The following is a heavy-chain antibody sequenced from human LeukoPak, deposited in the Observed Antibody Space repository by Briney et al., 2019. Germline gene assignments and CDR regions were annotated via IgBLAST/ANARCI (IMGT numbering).Heavy chain of an antibody. J-gene: IGHJ4*02. CDR3: ARNFDS. V-gene: IGHV3-21*01. CDR1: GLTFTSSD. CDR2: ITRSGSNL. Sequence: GGPLRLSCVASGLTFTSSDFNWIRQAPGKGLEWLSTITRSGSNLYYADSVKGRFTTSRDDAKDSVYLQMESLRVEDTAIYYCARNFDSWGQGTLVTVSS.